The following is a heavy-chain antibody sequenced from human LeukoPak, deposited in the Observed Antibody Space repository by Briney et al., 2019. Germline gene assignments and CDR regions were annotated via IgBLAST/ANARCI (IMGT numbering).Heavy chain of an antibody. CDR1: GFTFSSYA. J-gene: IGHJ4*02. CDR2: ISGSGGST. D-gene: IGHD5-18*01. CDR3: AKASGYTYGHFDY. Sequence: PGGSLRLSCAASGFTFSSYAMSWVRQAPGKGLEWVSTISGSGGSTYYADSVKGRFTISRDNSKNTLYLQMNSLRAEDTAIYYCAKASGYTYGHFDYWGQGTLVTVSS. V-gene: IGHV3-23*01.